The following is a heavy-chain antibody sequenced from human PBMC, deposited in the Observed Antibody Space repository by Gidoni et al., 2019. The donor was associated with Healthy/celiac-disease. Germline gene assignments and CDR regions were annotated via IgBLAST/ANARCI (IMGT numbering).Heavy chain of an antibody. J-gene: IGHJ4*02. CDR1: GFTFSSYA. Sequence: EVQLLESGGGLVQPGGSLRLSCAASGFTFSSYAMSWVRQAQGKGLEWVSAISGSGGSTYYADSVKGRFTISRDNSKNTLYLQMNSLRAEDTAVYYCAKVFPHDYDSSGYYDYWGQGTLVTVSS. CDR3: AKVFPHDYDSSGYYDY. CDR2: ISGSGGST. D-gene: IGHD3-22*01. V-gene: IGHV3-23*01.